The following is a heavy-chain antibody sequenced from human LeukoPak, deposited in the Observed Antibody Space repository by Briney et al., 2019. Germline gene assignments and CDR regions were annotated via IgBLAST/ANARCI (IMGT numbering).Heavy chain of an antibody. CDR2: INPNSGGT. CDR3: ARGPPGKENAFDI. J-gene: IGHJ3*02. Sequence: ASVKVSCKASGYTFTGYYMHWVRQAPGQGLEWMGRINPNSGGTNYAQKFQGRVTMTRDTSISTAHMELSRLRSDDTAVYYCARGPPGKENAFDIWGQGTMVTVPS. D-gene: IGHD2-2*01. V-gene: IGHV1-2*06. CDR1: GYTFTGYY.